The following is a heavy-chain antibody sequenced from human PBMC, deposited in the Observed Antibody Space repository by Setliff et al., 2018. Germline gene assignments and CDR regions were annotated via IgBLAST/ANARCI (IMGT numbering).Heavy chain of an antibody. D-gene: IGHD6-13*01. V-gene: IGHV1-3*01. Sequence: ASVKVSCKASGYSFAKYALHWVRQAPGQRLEWMGWINAGNGNTKCSQNFQGRVTITRDTSASTAYVELSSLRSEDTAVYYCASAAAADAFGIWGLGTLVTVSS. CDR3: ASAAAADAFGI. CDR2: INAGNGNT. J-gene: IGHJ3*02. CDR1: GYSFAKYA.